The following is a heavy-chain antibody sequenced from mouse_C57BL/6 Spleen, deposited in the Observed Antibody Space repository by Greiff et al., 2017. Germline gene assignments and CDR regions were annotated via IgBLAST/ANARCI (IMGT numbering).Heavy chain of an antibody. D-gene: IGHD2-4*01. CDR1: GYAFSSYW. Sequence: QVQLKQSGAELVKPGASVKISCKASGYAFSSYWMNWVKQRPGKGLEWIGQIYPGDGDTNYNGKFKGKATLTADQSYSTAYMQLSSLTSEDSAVYFCARREDYDSFYFDYWGQGTTLTVSS. CDR3: ARREDYDSFYFDY. CDR2: IYPGDGDT. V-gene: IGHV1-80*01. J-gene: IGHJ2*01.